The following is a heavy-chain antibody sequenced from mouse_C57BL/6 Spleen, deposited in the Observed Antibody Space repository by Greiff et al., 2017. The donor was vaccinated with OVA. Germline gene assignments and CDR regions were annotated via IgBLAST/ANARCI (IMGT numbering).Heavy chain of an antibody. J-gene: IGHJ4*01. CDR3: ARKTTTVDYAMDY. D-gene: IGHD1-1*01. CDR2: IWSGGST. V-gene: IGHV2-2*01. CDR1: GFSLTSYG. Sequence: QVQLKESGPGLVQPSQSLSITCTVSGFSLTSYGVHWVRQSPGKGLEWLGVIWSGGSTDYNAAFISRLSISKDNSKSQVFFQMNSLQADDTAIYYCARKTTTVDYAMDYWGQGTSVTVSS.